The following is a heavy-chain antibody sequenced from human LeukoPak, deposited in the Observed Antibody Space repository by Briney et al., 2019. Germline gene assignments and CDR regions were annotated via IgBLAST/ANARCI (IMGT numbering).Heavy chain of an antibody. CDR1: GFTFSSYG. Sequence: GRSLRLSCVASGFTFSSYGMHCVRQAPGKGLEWVALIWYDGSNKYYADSVKGRFTVSRDNSKNTLYLEMNSLRAEDTAVYYCARAESRFGYWGQGTLVAVSS. V-gene: IGHV3-33*01. CDR3: ARAESRFGY. D-gene: IGHD3-10*01. CDR2: IWYDGSNK. J-gene: IGHJ4*02.